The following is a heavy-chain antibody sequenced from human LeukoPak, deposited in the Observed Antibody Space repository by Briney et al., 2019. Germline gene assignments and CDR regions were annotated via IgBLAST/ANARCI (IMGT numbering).Heavy chain of an antibody. D-gene: IGHD2-2*01. CDR1: GYTFTSYY. CDR2: INPSGGST. V-gene: IGHV1-46*03. J-gene: IGHJ4*02. CDR3: ARGANIVVVPAAPDY. Sequence: ASVKVSCKASGYTFTSYYMHWVRQAPGQGLEWMGIINPSGGSTSYAQKFQGRVTMTRDTSTSTVYMELSSLRSEDTAAYYCARGANIVVVPAAPDYWGQGTLVTVSS.